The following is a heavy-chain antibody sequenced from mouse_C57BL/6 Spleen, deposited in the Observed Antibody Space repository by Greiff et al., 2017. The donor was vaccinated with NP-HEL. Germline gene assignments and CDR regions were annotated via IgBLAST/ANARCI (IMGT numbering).Heavy chain of an antibody. D-gene: IGHD1-1*01. CDR3: ARKSDGSSYNYAMDY. CDR2: IWRGGST. CDR1: GFSLTSYG. J-gene: IGHJ4*01. Sequence: QVQLQQSGPGLVQPSQSLSITCTVSGFSLTSYGVHWVRQSPGKGLEWLGVIWRGGSTDYNAAFISRLSISKDTSKSQVFFKMNSLQADDTAIYYCARKSDGSSYNYAMDYWGQGTSVTVSS. V-gene: IGHV2-2*01.